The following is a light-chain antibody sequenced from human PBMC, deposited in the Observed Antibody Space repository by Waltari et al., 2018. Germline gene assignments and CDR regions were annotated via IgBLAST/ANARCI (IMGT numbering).Light chain of an antibody. Sequence: DLQLTQSPSFLSASVEDSVTITCRASQGISSYLAWYQQKPGRAPKLLIYSASTLKSGVPSRFSGSGSGTDFTLTISSLQPEDFATYYCQQLNAYPLTFGQGTKVEIK. CDR1: QGISSY. J-gene: IGKJ1*01. CDR3: QQLNAYPLT. CDR2: SAS. V-gene: IGKV1-9*01.